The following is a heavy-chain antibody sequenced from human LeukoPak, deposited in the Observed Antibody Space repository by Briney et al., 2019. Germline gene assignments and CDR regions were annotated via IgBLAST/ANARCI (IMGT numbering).Heavy chain of an antibody. Sequence: ASVKVSCKASGYTFNDYYIQWVRQAPGQGLEWVGRINPFNDATHYGQKFQDRVTVTRDTSISTAFMELSGLRSDDTAIYYCARKVPRGAGDAFDIWGQGTMVTVSS. D-gene: IGHD1-26*01. J-gene: IGHJ3*02. CDR2: INPFNDAT. CDR1: GYTFNDYY. V-gene: IGHV1-2*06. CDR3: ARKVPRGAGDAFDI.